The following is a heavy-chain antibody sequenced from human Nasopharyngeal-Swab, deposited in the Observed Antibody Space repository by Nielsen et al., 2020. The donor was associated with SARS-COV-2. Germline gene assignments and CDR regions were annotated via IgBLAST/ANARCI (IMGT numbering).Heavy chain of an antibody. Sequence: WIGPVSGVWLAWVGFISSKAYGGTTEYAASVKGRFTISRDDSKSIAYLQMNSLKTEDTAVYYCTREGYCSSTSCYVYYYYGMDVWGQGTTVTVSS. CDR3: TREGYCSSTSCYVYYYYGMDV. D-gene: IGHD2-2*01. CDR2: ISSKAYGGTT. V-gene: IGHV3-49*02. J-gene: IGHJ6*02.